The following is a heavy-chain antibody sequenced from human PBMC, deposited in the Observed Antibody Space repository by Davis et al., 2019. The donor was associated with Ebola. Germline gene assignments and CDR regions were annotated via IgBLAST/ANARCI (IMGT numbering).Heavy chain of an antibody. D-gene: IGHD3-10*01. CDR2: IYYSGST. Sequence: SETLSLTCTVSGGSISSYYWSWIRQPPGKGLEWIGYIYYSGSTNYNPSLKSRVTISVDTSKNQFSLKLSSVTAADTAVYYCARGDYGSGSYYFLYYYYGMDVWGKGTTVTVSS. V-gene: IGHV4-59*01. J-gene: IGHJ6*04. CDR3: ARGDYGSGSYYFLYYYYGMDV. CDR1: GGSISSYY.